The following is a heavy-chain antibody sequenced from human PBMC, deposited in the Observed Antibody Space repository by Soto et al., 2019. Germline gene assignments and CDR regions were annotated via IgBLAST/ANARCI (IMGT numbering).Heavy chain of an antibody. CDR1: GYTFTGYY. Sequence: ASVKVSCKASGYTFTGYYMHWVRQAPGQGLEWMGWINPNSGGTNYAQKFQGWVTMTRDTSISTAYMELSRLRSDDTAVYYCAVDRLGIAAAGTVGWFDPWGQRTLVTVSS. CDR2: INPNSGGT. CDR3: AVDRLGIAAAGTVGWFDP. J-gene: IGHJ5*02. D-gene: IGHD6-13*01. V-gene: IGHV1-2*04.